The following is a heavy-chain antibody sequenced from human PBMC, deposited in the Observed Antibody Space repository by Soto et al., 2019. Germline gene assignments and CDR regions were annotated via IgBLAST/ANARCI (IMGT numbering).Heavy chain of an antibody. CDR3: AREDPFHYYYYMDV. J-gene: IGHJ6*03. CDR1: GFTFSSYS. V-gene: IGHV3-48*01. Sequence: GGSLRLSCVASGFTFSSYSMNWVRQAPGKGLEWVSYISSSSSTIYYADSVKGRFTISRDNAKNSLYLQMNSLRAEDTAVYYCAREDPFHYYYYMDVWGKGTTVTVSS. CDR2: ISSSSSTI.